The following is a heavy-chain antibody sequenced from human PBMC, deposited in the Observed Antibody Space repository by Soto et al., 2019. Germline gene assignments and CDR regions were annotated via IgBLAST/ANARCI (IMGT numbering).Heavy chain of an antibody. V-gene: IGHV4-30-4*01. CDR1: GGSISSGDYY. J-gene: IGHJ4*02. CDR3: ASLTPGYSSGWFIDY. D-gene: IGHD6-19*01. Sequence: QVQLQESGPGLVKPSQTLSLTCTVSGGSISSGDYYWSWIRQPPEKGLEWIGYIYYSGSTYYNPSLKSRVTISVDTSKNQFSQKLSSVTAADTAVYYCASLTPGYSSGWFIDYWGQGTLVTVSS. CDR2: IYYSGST.